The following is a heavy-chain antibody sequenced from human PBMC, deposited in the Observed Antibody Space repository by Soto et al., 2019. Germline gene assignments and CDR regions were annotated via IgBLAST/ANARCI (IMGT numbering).Heavy chain of an antibody. J-gene: IGHJ3*02. CDR2: IWYDGSHK. V-gene: IGHV3-33*03. CDR1: GFTFSSYR. D-gene: IGHD5-12*01. Sequence: QVQLVESGGAVVQPGTSLRLSCTASGFTFSSYRMHWVRQAPGKGLEWVAIIWYDGSHKFYVDSVKGRFAVSRVNSKNTVYLHMNSLTGEDTAVYYCASPRYSGDDPDALEIWGRGTLVTISS. CDR3: ASPRYSGDDPDALEI.